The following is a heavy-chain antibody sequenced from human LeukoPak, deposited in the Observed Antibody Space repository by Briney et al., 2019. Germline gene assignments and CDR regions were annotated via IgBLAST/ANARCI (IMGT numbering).Heavy chain of an antibody. Sequence: SETLSLTCAVSGGSIGSNNWWGWVRQPPGKGLEWIGEIYHSGSPNYNPSLKSRVTISVDKSRNHFSLNLSSVTAADTAVYYCARVNINNWHSCDYWGQGTLVTVSS. CDR2: IYHSGSP. V-gene: IGHV4-4*02. CDR3: ARVNINNWHSCDY. D-gene: IGHD1-1*01. J-gene: IGHJ4*02. CDR1: GGSIGSNNW.